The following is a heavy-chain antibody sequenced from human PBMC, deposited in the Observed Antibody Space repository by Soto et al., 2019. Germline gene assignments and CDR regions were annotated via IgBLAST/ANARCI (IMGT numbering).Heavy chain of an antibody. CDR3: AKDLVIVVVTADRGFDY. Sequence: GGSLRLSCAASGFTFSSYGMHWVRQAPGKGLEWVAVISYDGSNKYYADSVKGRFTISRDNSKNTLYLQMNSLRAEDTAVYYCAKDLVIVVVTADRGFDYWGQGTLVTVSS. D-gene: IGHD2-21*02. V-gene: IGHV3-30*18. J-gene: IGHJ4*02. CDR2: ISYDGSNK. CDR1: GFTFSSYG.